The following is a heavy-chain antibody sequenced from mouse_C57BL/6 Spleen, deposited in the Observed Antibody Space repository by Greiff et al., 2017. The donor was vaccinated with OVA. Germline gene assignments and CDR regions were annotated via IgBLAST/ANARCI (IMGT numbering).Heavy chain of an antibody. D-gene: IGHD4-1*01. Sequence: EVQLQQSGPELVKPGASVKMSCKASGYTFTDYNMHWVKQSHGKSLEWIGYINPNNGGTSYNQKFKGKATLTVNKSSSTAYMELRSLTSEDSAVYYCARRGLLGPYFDYWGQGTTLTVSS. CDR3: ARRGLLGPYFDY. V-gene: IGHV1-22*01. CDR2: INPNNGGT. J-gene: IGHJ2*01. CDR1: GYTFTDYN.